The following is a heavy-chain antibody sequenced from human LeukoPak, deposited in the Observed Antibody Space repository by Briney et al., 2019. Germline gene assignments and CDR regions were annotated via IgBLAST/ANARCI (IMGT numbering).Heavy chain of an antibody. J-gene: IGHJ4*02. V-gene: IGHV1-2*02. D-gene: IGHD4-17*01. CDR1: GYFFTDYY. CDR3: ARGATVTLLGTEFDY. Sequence: GASVKVSFKASGYFFTDYYMHWVRQAPGQGLEWMGWINPNTGGTNYAQKFQGRVTMTRDTSVSTAFMELSRLRSDDTAVYYCARGATVTLLGTEFDYWGQGTLLTVSS. CDR2: INPNTGGT.